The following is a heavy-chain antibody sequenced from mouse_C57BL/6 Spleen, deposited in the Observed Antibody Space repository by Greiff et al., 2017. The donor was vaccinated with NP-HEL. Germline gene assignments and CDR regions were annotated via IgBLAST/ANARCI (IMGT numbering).Heavy chain of an antibody. Sequence: EVKVVESGGGLVKPGGSLKLSCAASGFTFSSYTMSWVRQTPEKRLEWVATISGGGGNTYYPDSVKGRFTISRDNAKNTLYLQMSSLRSEDTALYYCARQHYSNYPYYAMDYWGQGTSVTVSS. J-gene: IGHJ4*01. CDR2: ISGGGGNT. CDR3: ARQHYSNYPYYAMDY. V-gene: IGHV5-9*01. D-gene: IGHD2-5*01. CDR1: GFTFSSYT.